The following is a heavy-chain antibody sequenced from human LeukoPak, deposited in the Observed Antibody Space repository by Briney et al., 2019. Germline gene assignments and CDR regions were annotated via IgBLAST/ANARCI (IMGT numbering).Heavy chain of an antibody. D-gene: IGHD3-22*01. V-gene: IGHV3-23*01. J-gene: IGHJ4*02. CDR3: AREEIYYDSSGYYPDY. CDR1: GFTFSNYA. CDR2: ISGSGGST. Sequence: PGGSLRLSCAASGFTFSNYAMAWVRQAPGKGLEWGSAISGSGGSTYYADSVKGRFTISRDNAKNSLYLQMNSLRAEDTALYYCAREEIYYDSSGYYPDYWGQGTLVTVSS.